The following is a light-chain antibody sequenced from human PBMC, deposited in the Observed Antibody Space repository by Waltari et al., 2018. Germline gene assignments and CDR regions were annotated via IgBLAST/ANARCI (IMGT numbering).Light chain of an antibody. CDR3: HQYHTVPWT. J-gene: IGKJ1*01. Sequence: DIVVTQSPDFLDVSLGARATFNCKSSQNVLYSSNNKSFIAWYQQKSGQPPRLLIYWASTRESGVPDRFSGSGSGTDFTLTISSLQAEDVAVYYCHQYHTVPWTFGQGTKVEIK. V-gene: IGKV4-1*01. CDR1: QNVLYSSNNKSF. CDR2: WAS.